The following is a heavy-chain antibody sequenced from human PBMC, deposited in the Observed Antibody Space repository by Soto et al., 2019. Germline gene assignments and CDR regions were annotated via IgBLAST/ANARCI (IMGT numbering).Heavy chain of an antibody. CDR2: ISGSGDST. CDR3: AKAGVGGFRGWDTFNWFDS. Sequence: EVQLLESGGGLVQPGGSLRLSCAASGFIFRSYAMHWVRQAPGQGLERVSGISGSGDSTYYADAVKGRFTISRDNSKNTLFLQMNSLRDDDGAVYYCAKAGVGGFRGWDTFNWFDSWGQGILVTVSS. D-gene: IGHD5-18*01. J-gene: IGHJ5*01. CDR1: GFIFRSYA. V-gene: IGHV3-23*01.